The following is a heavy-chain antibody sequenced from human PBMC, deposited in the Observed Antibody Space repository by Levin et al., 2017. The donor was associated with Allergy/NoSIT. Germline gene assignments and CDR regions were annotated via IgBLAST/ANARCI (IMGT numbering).Heavy chain of an antibody. CDR1: GYTFTGYY. CDR3: ARLLNGGRAFDY. Sequence: AASVKVSCKASGYTFTGYYMHWVRQAPGQGLEWVGWIHPSSGGTNYAQKFQGRVTMTRDTSISTAYMELSRLTSDDTAVYYCARLLNGGRAFDYWGQGALVTVSS. CDR2: IHPSSGGT. D-gene: IGHD2-8*01. V-gene: IGHV1-2*02. J-gene: IGHJ4*02.